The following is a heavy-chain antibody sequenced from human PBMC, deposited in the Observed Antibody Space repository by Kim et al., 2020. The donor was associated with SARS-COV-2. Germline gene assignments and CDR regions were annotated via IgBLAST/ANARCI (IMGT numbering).Heavy chain of an antibody. CDR3: ARARGYCSSTSCRGGDFWSGYYYNYYGMDV. CDR1: GGSFSGYY. D-gene: IGHD2-2*01. J-gene: IGHJ6*02. CDR2: INHSGST. V-gene: IGHV4-34*01. Sequence: SETLSLTCAVYGGSFSGYYWSWIRQPPGKGLEWIGAINHSGSTNYNPSLKSRVTISLDTSKNQFSLKLSSVTAADTAVHYCARARGYCSSTSCRGGDFWSGYYYNYYGMDVWGQGTTVTVSS.